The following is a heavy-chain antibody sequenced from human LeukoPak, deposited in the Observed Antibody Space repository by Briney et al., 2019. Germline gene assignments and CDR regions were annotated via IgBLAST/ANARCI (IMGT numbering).Heavy chain of an antibody. Sequence: GGSLRLSCIASGFTFSNSAISWVRQAPGKGLEWVSGVSGSGGSTYYADSVKGRFTISRDNPKNTLYLQMNSLRAGDTAVYFCARLGSTVTHFDYWGQGTLVTVSS. V-gene: IGHV3-23*01. CDR3: ARLGSTVTHFDY. CDR2: VSGSGGST. J-gene: IGHJ4*02. D-gene: IGHD4-17*01. CDR1: GFTFSNSA.